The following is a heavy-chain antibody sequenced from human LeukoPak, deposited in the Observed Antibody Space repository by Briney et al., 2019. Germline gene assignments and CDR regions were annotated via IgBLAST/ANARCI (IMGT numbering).Heavy chain of an antibody. CDR3: AASLVVPYYYYYMDV. CDR2: ISGSGGST. CDR1: GFTFSGYA. V-gene: IGHV3-23*01. D-gene: IGHD3-22*01. Sequence: GGSLRLSCAASGFTFSGYAMSWVRQAPGKGLEWVSAISGSGGSTYYADSVKGRFTISRANSKTTLYLQMNSLRAEDTAVYYCAASLVVPYYYYYMDVWGKGTTVTVSS. J-gene: IGHJ6*03.